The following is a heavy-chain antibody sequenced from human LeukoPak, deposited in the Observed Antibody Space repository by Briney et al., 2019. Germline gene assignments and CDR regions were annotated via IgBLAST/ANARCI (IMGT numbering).Heavy chain of an antibody. CDR2: IYYSGST. CDR1: GGSISSSSYY. V-gene: IGHV4-39*01. Sequence: PSETLSLTCTVSGGSISSSSYYWGCPRQPPGRGLEWIGSIYYSGSTYYNPSLKSRVTISVDTSKNLFSLKLSSVTAADTAVYYCARQRRDSPYYYYYMDVWGKGTTVTVSS. CDR3: ARQRRDSPYYYYYMDV. D-gene: IGHD2-15*01. J-gene: IGHJ6*03.